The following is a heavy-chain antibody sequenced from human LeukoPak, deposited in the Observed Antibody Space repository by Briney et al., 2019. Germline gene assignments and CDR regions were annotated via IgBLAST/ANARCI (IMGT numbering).Heavy chain of an antibody. J-gene: IGHJ4*02. Sequence: GGSLRLSCGTSGFAFSSYWMSWVRQAPGKGLEWVAIIKPDGSEKHSVDSVKGRFTISRDNAKNSVYLQMNSLRAEDTAVYYCVRDKVDNAYTGSLFDYWGQGTLVTVSS. D-gene: IGHD5-24*01. CDR3: VRDKVDNAYTGSLFDY. CDR2: IKPDGSEK. V-gene: IGHV3-7*01. CDR1: GFAFSSYW.